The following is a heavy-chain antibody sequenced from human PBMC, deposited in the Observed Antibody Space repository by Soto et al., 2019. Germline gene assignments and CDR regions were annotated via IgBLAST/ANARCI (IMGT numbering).Heavy chain of an antibody. CDR2: IIPIFGTA. D-gene: IGHD6-6*01. Sequence: QVQLVQSGAEVKKPRSSVKVSCKASGGTFSSYAISWVRQAPGQGLEWMGEIIPIFGTANYAQKFQGRVTTTADESTSTAYMELRSLRSEETAGYYCARVDPIAAHDYWGQGTLVTVSS. V-gene: IGHV1-69*12. J-gene: IGHJ4*02. CDR3: ARVDPIAAHDY. CDR1: GGTFSSYA.